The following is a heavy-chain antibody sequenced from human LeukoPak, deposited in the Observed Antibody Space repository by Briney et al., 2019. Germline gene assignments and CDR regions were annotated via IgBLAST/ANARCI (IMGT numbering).Heavy chain of an antibody. D-gene: IGHD5-12*01. CDR1: GDSISSYY. J-gene: IGHJ4*02. V-gene: IGHV4-59*01. Sequence: SETLSLTCTVSGDSISSYYWSWIRQPPGKGLEWIGYIYYSGSTNYNPSLKSRVTISVDTSKNQFSLKLSSVTVADTAVYYCARGPSSGYGWGPFDYWGQGTLVTVSS. CDR3: ARGPSSGYGWGPFDY. CDR2: IYYSGST.